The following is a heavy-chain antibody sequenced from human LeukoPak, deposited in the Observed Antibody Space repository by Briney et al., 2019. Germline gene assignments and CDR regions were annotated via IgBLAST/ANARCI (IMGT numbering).Heavy chain of an antibody. Sequence: VSVKVSCKASGYTFTGYYMHWVRQAPGQGLEWMGWINPNSGGTNYAQKFQGRVTMTRDTSISTAYMELSRLRSDDTAVYYCARDRCSSTSCYEPPTFDYWGQGTLVTVSS. CDR1: GYTFTGYY. CDR2: INPNSGGT. CDR3: ARDRCSSTSCYEPPTFDY. D-gene: IGHD2-2*01. J-gene: IGHJ4*02. V-gene: IGHV1-2*02.